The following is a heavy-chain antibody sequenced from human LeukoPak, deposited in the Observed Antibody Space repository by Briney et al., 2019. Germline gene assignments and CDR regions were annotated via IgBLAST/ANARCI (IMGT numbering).Heavy chain of an antibody. CDR2: ISGSGSTI. J-gene: IGHJ4*02. V-gene: IGHV3-48*03. Sequence: GGSLRLSCAASGFTFSTYEMHWVRQAPGKGLEWVSYISGSGSTIYYADSVKGRFTISRDNAKNSLILQMNGLRAEDTAVYYCAREGNYYFDYWGQGTLVTVSS. D-gene: IGHD1-7*01. CDR1: GFTFSTYE. CDR3: AREGNYYFDY.